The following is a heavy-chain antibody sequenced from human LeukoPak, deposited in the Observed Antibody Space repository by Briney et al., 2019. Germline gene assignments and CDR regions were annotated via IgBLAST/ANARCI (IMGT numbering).Heavy chain of an antibody. CDR1: GFTFSRYE. D-gene: IGHD2-2*01. V-gene: IGHV3-48*03. CDR2: ISSSGSTI. J-gene: IGHJ6*03. Sequence: GGSLRLSCAASGFTFSRYEMNWVRQAPGKGLEWVSYISSSGSTIYYADSVKGRFTISRDNAKNSLYLQMNSLRAEDTAVYYCARTYPYYYYMDVWGKGTTVTVSS. CDR3: ARTYPYYYYMDV.